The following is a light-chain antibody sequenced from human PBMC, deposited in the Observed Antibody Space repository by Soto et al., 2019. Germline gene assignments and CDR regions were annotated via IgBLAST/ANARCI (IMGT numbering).Light chain of an antibody. CDR1: QSINTW. CDR2: KAS. CDR3: QKYDTYPWT. V-gene: IGKV1-5*03. Sequence: DLQITQSPSTLSASVGDRVTITCRASQSINTWLAWFQQKPGKAPKLLIYKASNLESGVPSRFSGTGSGTEFTLTISSLQPDDCATYYCQKYDTYPWTFGQGTKVQIK. J-gene: IGKJ1*01.